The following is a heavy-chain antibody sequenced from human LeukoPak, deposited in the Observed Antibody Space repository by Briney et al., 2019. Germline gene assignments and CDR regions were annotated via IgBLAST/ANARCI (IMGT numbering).Heavy chain of an antibody. CDR2: INPNSGGT. V-gene: IGHV1-2*02. Sequence: ASVKVSCKASGYTFTGYYMHWVRQAPGQGLEWMGWINPNSGGTNYAQKFQGRVTMTRDASISTAYMELSRLRSDDTSVYYCARGGGVDDFWSGYSTGPRDYWGQGTLVTVSS. J-gene: IGHJ4*02. CDR1: GYTFTGYY. CDR3: ARGGGVDDFWSGYSTGPRDY. D-gene: IGHD3-3*01.